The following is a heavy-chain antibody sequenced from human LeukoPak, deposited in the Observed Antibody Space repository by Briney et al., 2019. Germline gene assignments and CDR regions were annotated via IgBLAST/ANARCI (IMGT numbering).Heavy chain of an antibody. V-gene: IGHV4-34*01. CDR3: ARGKPLLRLFDP. Sequence: SETLSLTCAVYGGSFSGYYWSWIRQPPGKGLEWIGEINHSGSTNYNPSLKSRVTISVDTSKNQFSLKLSSATAADTAVYCCARGKPLLRLFDPWGQGTLVTVSS. CDR1: GGSFSGYY. J-gene: IGHJ5*02. D-gene: IGHD3-16*01. CDR2: INHSGST.